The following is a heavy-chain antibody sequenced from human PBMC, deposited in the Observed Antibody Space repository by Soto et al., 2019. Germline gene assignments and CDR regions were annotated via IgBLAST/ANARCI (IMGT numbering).Heavy chain of an antibody. CDR1: GFAVSANY. D-gene: IGHD1-1*01. J-gene: IGHJ4*02. Sequence: EAHLVGSGGGLVQPGGSLRLSCAASGFAVSANYLSWVRQAPGKGLEWVSLIYSGGDTDYADSVRGRFTISRDNSKNTLYLQMNSLKAEDTAVYYCATRMTTAPYWGQRALVNVSS. V-gene: IGHV3-66*01. CDR3: ATRMTTAPY. CDR2: IYSGGDT.